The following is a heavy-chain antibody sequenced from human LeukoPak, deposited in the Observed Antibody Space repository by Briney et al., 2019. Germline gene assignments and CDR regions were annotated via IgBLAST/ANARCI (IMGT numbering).Heavy chain of an antibody. D-gene: IGHD3-10*01. Sequence: PSETLSLTCTVSGGSISSSSYYWGWIRQPPGKGLEWIGSIYYSGSTYYNPSLKSRVTMSVDTSKNQFSLKLSSVTAADTAVYYCARAVGSGSFQTYYYYMDVWGKGTTVTISS. J-gene: IGHJ6*03. CDR2: IYYSGST. V-gene: IGHV4-39*07. CDR1: GGSISSSSYY. CDR3: ARAVGSGSFQTYYYYMDV.